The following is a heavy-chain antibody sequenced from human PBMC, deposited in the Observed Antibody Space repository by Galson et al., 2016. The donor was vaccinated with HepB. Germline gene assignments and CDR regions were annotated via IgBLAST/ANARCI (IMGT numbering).Heavy chain of an antibody. CDR1: GFTFSSYS. CDR3: ARDRSEQWLDDAFDI. J-gene: IGHJ3*02. V-gene: IGHV3-48*02. D-gene: IGHD6-19*01. CDR2: ISSSSRSI. Sequence: SLRLSCAASGFTFSSYSMNWVRQAPGKGLEWVSHISSSSRSIYYADSVKGRFTISRDNAKNSLYLQMNSLRDEDTAVYYCARDRSEQWLDDAFDIWGQGTMVTVSS.